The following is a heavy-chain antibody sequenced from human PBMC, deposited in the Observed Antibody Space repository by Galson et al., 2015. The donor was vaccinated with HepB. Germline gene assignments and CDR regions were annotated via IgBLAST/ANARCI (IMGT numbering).Heavy chain of an antibody. CDR3: ARDKLVVVPAATVLSDYYGMDV. D-gene: IGHD2-2*01. CDR1: GFTFSSYA. J-gene: IGHJ6*02. CDR2: ISSSSYT. Sequence: SLRLSCAASGFTFSSYAMTWVRQTPGKGLEWVSGISSSSYTNYADSVKGRFTISRDNAKNSLYLQMNSLRAEDTAVYYCARDKLVVVPAATVLSDYYGMDVWGQGTTVTVSS. V-gene: IGHV3-21*04.